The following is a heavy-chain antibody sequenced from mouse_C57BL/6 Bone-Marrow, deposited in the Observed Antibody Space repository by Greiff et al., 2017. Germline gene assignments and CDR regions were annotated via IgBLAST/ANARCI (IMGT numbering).Heavy chain of an antibody. Sequence: VKLKQPGAELVKPGASVKMSCKASGYTFTSYWITWVKQRPGQGLEWIGDIYPGSGSTNYNEKFKSKATLTVETSSSTAYMQLSSLTSEDSAVYYCARPYYSNYWYFDVWGTGTTVTVSS. CDR2: IYPGSGST. J-gene: IGHJ1*03. CDR1: GYTFTSYW. D-gene: IGHD2-5*01. V-gene: IGHV1-55*01. CDR3: ARPYYSNYWYFDV.